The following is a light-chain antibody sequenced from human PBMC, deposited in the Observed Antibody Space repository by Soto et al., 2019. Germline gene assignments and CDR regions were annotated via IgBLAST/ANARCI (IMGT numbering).Light chain of an antibody. J-gene: IGLJ2*01. CDR1: SSDVGGYNY. Sequence: QSVLTQPASVSGSPGQSITISCTGTSSDVGGYNYVSWYQQHPGKAPKLMLYNVSNRPSGVSNRFSGSKSGNTASLTISGLQAAAEGHYYCSSFTSTNTVLFGGGTKVTVL. CDR2: NVS. CDR3: SSFTSTNTVL. V-gene: IGLV2-14*01.